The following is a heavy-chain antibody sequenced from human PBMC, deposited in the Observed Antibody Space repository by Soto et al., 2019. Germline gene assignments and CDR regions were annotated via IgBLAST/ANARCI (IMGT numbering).Heavy chain of an antibody. J-gene: IGHJ4*02. V-gene: IGHV1-46*01. Sequence: ASVKVSCKASGYTFTSYYMHWVRQAPGQGLEWMGIINPSGGSTSYAQKFQGRVTMTRDTSTSTVYMELSSLRSEDTAVYYCAREDCGGDCSNTYALFDYWGQGTLVTVSS. CDR2: INPSGGST. CDR1: GYTFTSYY. D-gene: IGHD2-21*02. CDR3: AREDCGGDCSNTYALFDY.